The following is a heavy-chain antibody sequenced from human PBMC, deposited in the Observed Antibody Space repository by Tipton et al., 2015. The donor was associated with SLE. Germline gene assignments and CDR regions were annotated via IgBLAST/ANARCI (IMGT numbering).Heavy chain of an antibody. CDR1: GGSMTSGSYY. Sequence: TLSLTCTVSGGSMTSGSYYWSWIRQPAGKGLEWIGHISSTGNTNYSPSLKSRVAISVDTSKKQFSLRLSSVTAADTAVYYCARSDGYSYDFWGQGTLVTVSS. V-gene: IGHV4-61*09. D-gene: IGHD5-18*01. CDR3: ARSDGYSYDF. CDR2: ISSTGNT. J-gene: IGHJ4*02.